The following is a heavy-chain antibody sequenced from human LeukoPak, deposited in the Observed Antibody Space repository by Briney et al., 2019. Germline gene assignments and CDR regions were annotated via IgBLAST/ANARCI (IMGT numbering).Heavy chain of an antibody. J-gene: IGHJ4*02. CDR1: GGSISSYY. D-gene: IGHD5-12*01. Sequence: SETLSLTCTVSGGSISSYYWGWIRQPPGKGLEWIGYIYYSGSTNYNPSLKSRVTISVDTSKNQFSLKLSSVTAADTAVYYCARTSGYGRVMDYWGQGTLVTVSS. CDR2: IYYSGST. CDR3: ARTSGYGRVMDY. V-gene: IGHV4-59*01.